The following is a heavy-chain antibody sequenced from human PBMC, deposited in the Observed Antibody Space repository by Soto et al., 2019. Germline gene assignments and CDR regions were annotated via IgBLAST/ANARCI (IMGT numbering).Heavy chain of an antibody. CDR1: GFTFTNYA. CDR2: IRSGGGST. CDR3: AKQGTYYKSPGDD. D-gene: IGHD3-10*01. V-gene: IGHV3-23*01. J-gene: IGHJ4*02. Sequence: GGSLRLSCSASGFTFTNYAMSWVRQAPGKGLEWVSTIRSGGGSTNYTDSLKGRFTISRDNSYNPLYLQMISLRAEDTAVYYCAKQGTYYKSPGDDWGQGTLVTVSS.